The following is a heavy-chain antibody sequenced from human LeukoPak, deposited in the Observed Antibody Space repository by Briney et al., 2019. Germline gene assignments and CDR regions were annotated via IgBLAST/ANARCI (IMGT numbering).Heavy chain of an antibody. V-gene: IGHV3-23*01. CDR1: GFTFATYA. Sequence: GGSLRLSCAASGFTFATYAMSWVRQAPGKGLEWVGGISISSVDSYYADSVKGRFSISRDDSKNTLYLQMDRLSDEDTAVYYCAKDRELLFAHCWFDLWGREPWSPSPQ. D-gene: IGHD3-10*01. CDR2: ISISSVDS. J-gene: IGHJ5*02. CDR3: AKDRELLFAHCWFDL.